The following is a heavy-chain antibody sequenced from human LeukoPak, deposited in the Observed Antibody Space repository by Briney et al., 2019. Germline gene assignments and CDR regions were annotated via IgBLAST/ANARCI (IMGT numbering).Heavy chain of an antibody. CDR3: ARGDGYNFFDY. J-gene: IGHJ4*02. CDR2: ISGSGDRT. V-gene: IGHV3-23*01. Sequence: GGSLRLSCTASGDTFANHAMSWVRQAPGRGLEWVSTISGSGDRTYFADSVTGRFTISRDNSENTLYLQMKSLRAEDTAVYYCARGDGYNFFDYWGQGTLVTVSS. D-gene: IGHD5-24*01. CDR1: GDTFANHA.